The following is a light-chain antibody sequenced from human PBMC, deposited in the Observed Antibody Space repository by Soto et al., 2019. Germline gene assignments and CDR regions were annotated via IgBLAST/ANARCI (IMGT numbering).Light chain of an antibody. Sequence: QSVLTQPPSASGSPGQSVTISCTGTSSDFGSHNLVSWYQQHPGKAPKLMIYEGSKRPSGVSNRFSGSKSGNTASLTISGLQAEDEADYYCCSYAGSSTSPYVIGTGTKVTVL. J-gene: IGLJ1*01. V-gene: IGLV2-23*01. CDR1: SSDFGSHNL. CDR2: EGS. CDR3: CSYAGSSTSPYV.